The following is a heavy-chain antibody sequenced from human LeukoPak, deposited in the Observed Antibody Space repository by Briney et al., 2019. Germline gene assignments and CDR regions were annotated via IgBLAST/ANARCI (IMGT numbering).Heavy chain of an antibody. D-gene: IGHD6-19*01. J-gene: IGHJ5*02. CDR3: ARGRVYSSGWYLIYWFDP. CDR2: INHSGST. CDR1: GGSFSGYY. V-gene: IGHV4-34*01. Sequence: SETLSLTCAVYGGSFSGYYWSWIRQPPGKGLEWIGEINHSGSTNYNPSLKSRVTISVDTSKNQSSLKLSSVTAADTAVYYCARGRVYSSGWYLIYWFDPWGQGTLVTVSS.